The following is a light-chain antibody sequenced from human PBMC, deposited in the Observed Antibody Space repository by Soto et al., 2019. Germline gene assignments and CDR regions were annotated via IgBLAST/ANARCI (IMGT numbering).Light chain of an antibody. J-gene: IGKJ5*01. CDR1: QGISNY. CDR2: AAS. V-gene: IGKV1-27*01. CDR3: QQYNNWPLIT. Sequence: DIQMTQSPSSLSASVGDRVTITCRASQGISNYLAWYQQKPGKVPKLLICAASSLQSGVPSRFSGSGSGTDFTLAISSLHPEDFTTYYCQQYNNWPLITFGQRTRLEI.